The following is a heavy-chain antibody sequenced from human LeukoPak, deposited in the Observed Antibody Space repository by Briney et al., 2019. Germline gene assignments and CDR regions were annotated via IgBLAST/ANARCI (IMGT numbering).Heavy chain of an antibody. D-gene: IGHD6-13*01. CDR3: ARARERSSWYRGYFDS. CDR2: MNPNSGNT. V-gene: IGHV1-8*03. CDR1: GYTFTSYD. Sequence: GASVKVSCKASGYTFTSYDINWVRQATGQGLEWMGWMNPNSGNTGYAQKFQGRVTITRNTSISTAYMELSSLRSEDTAVYYCARARERSSWYRGYFDSWGQGTLVTVSS. J-gene: IGHJ4*02.